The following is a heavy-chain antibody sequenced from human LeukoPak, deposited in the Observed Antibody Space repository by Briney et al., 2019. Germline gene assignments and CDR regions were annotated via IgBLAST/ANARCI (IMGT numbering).Heavy chain of an antibody. CDR2: MSNRGST. Sequence: SETLSLTCTVSGGSISSYYWGWIRQPPGERLEWVGYMSNRGSTSYNPSLKSRVTISVDTSKNQFSVKLTSVTAADTAVYFCARVLDIVSTIGWFDPWGQGILVTVSS. J-gene: IGHJ5*02. V-gene: IGHV4-59*08. D-gene: IGHD5/OR15-5a*01. CDR3: ARVLDIVSTIGWFDP. CDR1: GGSISSYY.